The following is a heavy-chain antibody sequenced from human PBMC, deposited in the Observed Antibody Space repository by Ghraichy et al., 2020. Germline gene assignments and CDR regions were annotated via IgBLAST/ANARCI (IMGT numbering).Heavy chain of an antibody. V-gene: IGHV4-30-2*06. D-gene: IGHD2/OR15-2a*01. CDR2: TQYRGST. CDR3: GRAEGPRQYNSRGLDP. CDR1: GGSVSSGGYS. J-gene: IGHJ5*02. Sequence: SETLSLTCTVSGGSVSSGGYSWTWIRQSPGKGLEWIGYTQYRGSTPYNPSLRGRVTISIDRSKNQFSLQLTSVTAADTAVYFCGRAEGPRQYNSRGLDPWGQGTLVTVSS.